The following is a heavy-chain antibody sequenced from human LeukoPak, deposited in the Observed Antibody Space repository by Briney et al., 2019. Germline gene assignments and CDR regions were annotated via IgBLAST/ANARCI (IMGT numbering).Heavy chain of an antibody. J-gene: IGHJ4*02. CDR2: ISGSGGST. Sequence: PGGSLRLSCAASGFTFSSFAMSWVRQAPGKGLEWVSGISGSGGSTYYADSVKGRFTISRDNSKNSLYLRMNSLRAEDTAVYYCAKDKGSGTYPPYWGQGTLVTVSS. D-gene: IGHD1-26*01. V-gene: IGHV3-23*01. CDR3: AKDKGSGTYPPY. CDR1: GFTFSSFA.